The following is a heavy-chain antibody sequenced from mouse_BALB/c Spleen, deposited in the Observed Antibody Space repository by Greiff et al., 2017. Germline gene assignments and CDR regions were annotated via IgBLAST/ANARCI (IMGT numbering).Heavy chain of an antibody. CDR3: ARPLYYDYDAPAY. CDR2: ISSGSSTI. D-gene: IGHD2-4*01. V-gene: IGHV5-17*02. J-gene: IGHJ3*01. Sequence: EVKLMESGGGLVQPGGSRKLSCAASGFTFSSFGMHWVRQAPEKGLEWVAYISSGSSTIYYADTVKGRFTISRDNPKNTLFLQMTRLRSEDTAMYYCARPLYYDYDAPAYWGQGTLVTVSA. CDR1: GFTFSSFG.